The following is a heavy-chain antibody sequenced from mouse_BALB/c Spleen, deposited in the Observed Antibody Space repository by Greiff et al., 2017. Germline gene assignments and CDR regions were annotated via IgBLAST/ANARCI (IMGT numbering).Heavy chain of an antibody. CDR1: GFNIKDTY. CDR2: IDPANGNT. V-gene: IGHV14-3*02. CDR3: ARGGLLRGPYYAMDY. D-gene: IGHD2-10*01. Sequence: EVKLVESGAELVKPGASVKLSCTASGFNIKDTYMHWVKQRPEQGLEWIGRIDPANGNTKYDPKFQGKATITADTSSNTAYLQLSSLTSEDTAVYYCARGGLLRGPYYAMDYWGQGTSVTVSS. J-gene: IGHJ4*01.